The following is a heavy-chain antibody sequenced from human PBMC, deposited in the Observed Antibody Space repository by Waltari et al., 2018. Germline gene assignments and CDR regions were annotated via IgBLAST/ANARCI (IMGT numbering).Heavy chain of an antibody. J-gene: IGHJ4*02. V-gene: IGHV3-7*01. CDR1: GFTFSSYW. Sequence: EVQLVESGGGLVQPGGSLRLSCAASGFTFSSYWMSWVRQAPGKGLEWVANIKQDGSGKYYVDSVKGRFTSSRDNAKNSLYLQMNSLRAEDTAVYYCAREGSSGWYELSLLPWWGQGTLVTVSS. CDR2: IKQDGSGK. CDR3: AREGSSGWYELSLLPW. D-gene: IGHD6-19*01.